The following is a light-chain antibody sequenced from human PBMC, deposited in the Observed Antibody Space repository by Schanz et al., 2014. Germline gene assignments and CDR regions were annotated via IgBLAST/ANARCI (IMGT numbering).Light chain of an antibody. J-gene: IGLJ2*01. CDR2: DVS. Sequence: QSALTQPASVSGSPRQSITISCTGTSSDVGGYNYVSWYQQHPGKAPKLMIYDVSNRPSGVSNRFSGSKSGNTASLTISGLQAEDEADYYCSSYTTNSAPGVVFGGGTKLTVL. V-gene: IGLV2-14*03. CDR3: SSYTTNSAPGVV. CDR1: SSDVGGYNY.